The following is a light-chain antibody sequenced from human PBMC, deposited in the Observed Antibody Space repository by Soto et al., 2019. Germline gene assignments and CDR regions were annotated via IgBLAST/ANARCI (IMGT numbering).Light chain of an antibody. CDR1: QSVNSN. CDR2: GAS. Sequence: EIVMTQSPATLSVSPGERATLSCRASQSVNSNLAWYQQKPGQAPRLLIYGASTRATVIPVTFSGSGSGTEFTLSITSLQSEDVAVYYCQQYNDWPLTFGGGTKVE. V-gene: IGKV3-15*01. CDR3: QQYNDWPLT. J-gene: IGKJ4*01.